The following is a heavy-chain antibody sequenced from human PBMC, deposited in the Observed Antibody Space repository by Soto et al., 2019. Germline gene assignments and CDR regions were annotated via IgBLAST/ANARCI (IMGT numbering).Heavy chain of an antibody. V-gene: IGHV4-59*01. J-gene: IGHJ4*02. CDR3: ASGGRAYCSGGSCYDLFDY. Sequence: SETLSLTCTVSGGSISSYYWSWIRQPPGKGLEWIGYIYYSGSTNYNPSLKSRVTMSVDTSKNQFSLKLNSVTAADTAVYYCASGGRAYCSGGSCYDLFDYWGQGTLVTVSS. D-gene: IGHD2-15*01. CDR1: GGSISSYY. CDR2: IYYSGST.